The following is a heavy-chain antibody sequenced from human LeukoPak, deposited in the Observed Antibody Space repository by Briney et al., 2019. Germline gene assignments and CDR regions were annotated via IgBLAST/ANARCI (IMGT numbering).Heavy chain of an antibody. CDR1: GGAISGYY. D-gene: IGHD1-14*01. J-gene: IGHJ4*02. CDR3: AREGATVITRAFGF. Sequence: SETLSLTCTVSGGAISGYYWNWIRQPAGKGLEWIGRVYGSGTTNYDPSLKSRVTMSIDTPKSQVSLNLDSVTAADTAVYYCAREGATVITRAFGFWGQGTLVTVSS. CDR2: VYGSGTT. V-gene: IGHV4-4*07.